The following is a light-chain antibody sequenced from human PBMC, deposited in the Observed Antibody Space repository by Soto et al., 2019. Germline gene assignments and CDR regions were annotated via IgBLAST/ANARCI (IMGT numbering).Light chain of an antibody. J-gene: IGKJ1*01. V-gene: IGKV3-20*01. CDR3: QQYGTSPWT. Sequence: EIVLTQSPGTLSLSPWERATLSCRASQNIDNSFLAWYQQKPGQAPRFLIYVASTRATGIPARFSASGSGTDFTLSISSVEPEDFAVYYCQQYGTSPWTFGQGTKVDIK. CDR2: VAS. CDR1: QNIDNSF.